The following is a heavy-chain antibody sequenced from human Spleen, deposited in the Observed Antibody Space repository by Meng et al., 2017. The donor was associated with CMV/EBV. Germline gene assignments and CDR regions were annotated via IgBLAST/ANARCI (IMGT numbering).Heavy chain of an antibody. CDR3: ARDSMRVAYGSGSYYYFDY. CDR1: ISRSTW. Sequence: ISRSTWWSWVRQPPGKWLEWIGEIYHSGSTNYNPSLKSRVTISVDKSKNQFSLKLSSVTAADTAVYYCARDSMRVAYGSGSYYYFDYWGQGTLVTVSS. CDR2: IYHSGST. V-gene: IGHV4-4*02. D-gene: IGHD3-10*01. J-gene: IGHJ4*02.